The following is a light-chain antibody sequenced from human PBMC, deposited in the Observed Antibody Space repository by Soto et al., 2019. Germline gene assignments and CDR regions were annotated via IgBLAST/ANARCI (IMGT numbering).Light chain of an antibody. J-gene: IGKJ2*01. Sequence: EIVLTQFPDTLSLSPGERATLSCRASQSVRNSYLAWYQQRPGQAPRLLIYGADSRATGIPDRFSGSGSDTDFTLTIGRLEPEDFAVYYCRQYGSSPRYTFGQGTKLEI. CDR2: GAD. CDR1: QSVRNSY. V-gene: IGKV3-20*01. CDR3: RQYGSSPRYT.